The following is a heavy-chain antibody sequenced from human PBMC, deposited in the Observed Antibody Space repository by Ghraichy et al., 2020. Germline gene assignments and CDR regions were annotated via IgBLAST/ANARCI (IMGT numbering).Heavy chain of an antibody. CDR3: TTDVEMATIVVSYYYGMDV. V-gene: IGHV3-15*07. CDR1: GFTFSNAW. D-gene: IGHD5-24*01. Sequence: GGSLRLSCTASGFTFSNAWMNWVRQAPGKGLEWVGRIKSKTDGGTTDYAAPVKGRFTISRDDSKNTLYLQMNSLKTEDTAVYYCTTDVEMATIVVSYYYGMDVWGQGTTVTVSS. CDR2: IKSKTDGGTT. J-gene: IGHJ6*02.